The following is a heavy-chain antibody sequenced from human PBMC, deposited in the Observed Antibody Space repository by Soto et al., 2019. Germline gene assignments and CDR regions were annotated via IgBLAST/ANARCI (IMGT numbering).Heavy chain of an antibody. Sequence: GGSLRLSCAASGFTFSSYAMSWVRQAPGKGLEWVSTISGSGGSTYYADSVKGRFTISRDNSKNTLYLQMNSLRAEDTAVYYCAKATYYYDSSGYFPFDYWGQGTLVTVS. CDR1: GFTFSSYA. CDR2: ISGSGGST. D-gene: IGHD3-22*01. J-gene: IGHJ4*02. V-gene: IGHV3-23*01. CDR3: AKATYYYDSSGYFPFDY.